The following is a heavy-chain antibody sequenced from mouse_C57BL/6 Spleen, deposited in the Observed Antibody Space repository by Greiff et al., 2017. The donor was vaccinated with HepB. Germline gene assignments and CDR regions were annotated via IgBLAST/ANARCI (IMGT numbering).Heavy chain of an antibody. CDR3: ARSPLPHQGMDD. Sequence: VQLKESGAELVKPGASVKLSCTASGFNIKDYYMHWVKQRTEQGLEWIGRIDPEDGETKYAPNFPGKATITADTSSNTAYLQLSSLTSEDTAVYYCARSPLPHQGMDDWGQGTSVTVSS. CDR1: GFNIKDYY. J-gene: IGHJ4*01. V-gene: IGHV14-2*01. D-gene: IGHD2-10*01. CDR2: IDPEDGET.